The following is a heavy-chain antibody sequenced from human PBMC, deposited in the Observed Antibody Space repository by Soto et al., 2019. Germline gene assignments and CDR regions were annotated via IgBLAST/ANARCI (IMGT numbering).Heavy chain of an antibody. D-gene: IGHD3-22*01. CDR2: ISAYNGNT. J-gene: IGHJ4*02. CDR1: GYTFTSYG. V-gene: IGHV1-18*01. Sequence: SVKVSCKASGYTFTSYGISWVRQAHVQGLEWMGWISAYNGNTNYAQKLQGRVTTTTDTSTSTAYMELRSLRSDDTAVYYCARDVGYYYDSSGYYPFDYWGQGTLVTAPQ. CDR3: ARDVGYYYDSSGYYPFDY.